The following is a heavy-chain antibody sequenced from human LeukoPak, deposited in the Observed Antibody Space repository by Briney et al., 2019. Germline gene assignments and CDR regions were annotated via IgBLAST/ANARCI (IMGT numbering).Heavy chain of an antibody. CDR3: AKGGELLTDFDY. V-gene: IGHV3-23*01. CDR2: ISGSGGST. Sequence: GGSLRLSCADSGFTFSSYAMSWVRQAPGKGLEWVSAISGSGGSTYYADSVKGRFTISRDNSKNTLYLQMNSLRAEDTAVYYCAKGGELLTDFDYWGQGTLVTVSS. D-gene: IGHD1-26*01. CDR1: GFTFSSYA. J-gene: IGHJ4*02.